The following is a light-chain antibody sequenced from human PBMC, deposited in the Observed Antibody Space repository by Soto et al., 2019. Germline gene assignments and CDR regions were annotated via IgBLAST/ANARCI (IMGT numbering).Light chain of an antibody. CDR1: SSDVGGYNY. V-gene: IGLV2-8*01. CDR3: SSYAGSNVV. J-gene: IGLJ2*01. Sequence: QSALTQPPSASGSPGQSVTISCTGTSSDVGGYNYVSWYQQHPGKAPKLMIYEVSKRPSGVPDRFSGSKSGNTASLTVSGHQAEDEADYYCSSYAGSNVVFGGGTKVTV. CDR2: EVS.